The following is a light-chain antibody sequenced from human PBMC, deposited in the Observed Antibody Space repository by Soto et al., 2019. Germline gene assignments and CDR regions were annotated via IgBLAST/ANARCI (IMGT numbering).Light chain of an antibody. Sequence: DIVMTQSPATLSVPPGERATLSCRASQSVSGNLAGYQQYPGQAPRLLVYGTSTRATGIQARFSGSGSGKQLTLTLSSLQSEDFAVYYCQQHNNWPLTFGGGTK. CDR2: GTS. CDR1: QSVSGN. J-gene: IGKJ4*01. CDR3: QQHNNWPLT. V-gene: IGKV3-15*01.